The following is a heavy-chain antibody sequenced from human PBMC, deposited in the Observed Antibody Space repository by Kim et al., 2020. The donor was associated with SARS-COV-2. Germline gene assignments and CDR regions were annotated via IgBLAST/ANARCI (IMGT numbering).Heavy chain of an antibody. V-gene: IGHV3-53*01. CDR1: GFTVSSNY. J-gene: IGHJ4*02. CDR2: IYSGGST. D-gene: IGHD3-22*01. CDR3: ARGLRDYDSSGYYFDY. Sequence: GGSLRLSFAASGFTVSSNYMSWVRQAPGKGLEWVSVIYSGGSTYYADSVKGRFTISRDNSKNTLYLQMNSLRAEDTAVYYCARGLRDYDSSGYYFDYWGQGTLVTVSS.